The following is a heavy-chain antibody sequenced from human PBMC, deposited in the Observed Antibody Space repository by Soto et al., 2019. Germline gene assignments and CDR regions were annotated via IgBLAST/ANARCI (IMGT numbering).Heavy chain of an antibody. D-gene: IGHD3-3*01. J-gene: IGHJ4*02. Sequence: GGSLRLSCAASGFTFSSYGMHWVRQAPGKGLEWVAVISYDGSNKYYADSVKGRFTISRDNSKNTLYLQMNSLRAEDTAVYYCAKDRDYDFHPYYFDYWGQGTLVTVSS. CDR1: GFTFSSYG. V-gene: IGHV3-30*18. CDR2: ISYDGSNK. CDR3: AKDRDYDFHPYYFDY.